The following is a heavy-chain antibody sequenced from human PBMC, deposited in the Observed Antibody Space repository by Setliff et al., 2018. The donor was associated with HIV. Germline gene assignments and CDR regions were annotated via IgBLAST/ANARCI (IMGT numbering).Heavy chain of an antibody. J-gene: IGHJ5*02. CDR3: AGGSGSYPKPFDP. CDR1: EFSVSSNT. D-gene: IGHD3-10*01. Sequence: GGSLRLSCAGSEFSVSSNTMSWIRLAPGKGPEWVSLIYSGGGTYYADSVKGRFTISRDSSRNTLYLQLTSLRVEDTAVYHRAGGSGSYPKPFDPWGQGTLVTVSS. CDR2: IYSGGGT. V-gene: IGHV3-66*01.